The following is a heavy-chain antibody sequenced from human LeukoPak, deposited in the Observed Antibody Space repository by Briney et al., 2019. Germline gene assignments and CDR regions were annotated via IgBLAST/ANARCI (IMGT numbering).Heavy chain of an antibody. CDR2: INPNSGGT. J-gene: IGHJ4*02. Sequence: GASVKVSCKASGYTFTGYYMHWVRQAPGQGLEWMGWINPNSGGTNYAQKFQGRVTMTRDTSISTAYMELSSLRSEDTAVYYCARGASCSGGSCYPSNYFDYWGQGTLVTVSS. CDR1: GYTFTGYY. CDR3: ARGASCSGGSCYPSNYFDY. V-gene: IGHV1-2*02. D-gene: IGHD2-15*01.